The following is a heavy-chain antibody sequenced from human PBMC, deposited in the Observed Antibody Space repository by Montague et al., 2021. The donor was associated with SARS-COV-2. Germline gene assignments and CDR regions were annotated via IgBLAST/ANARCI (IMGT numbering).Heavy chain of an antibody. Sequence: SLRLSCAASGFTFSDYGINWVRQAPGMGLEWFSYISATSRTIYYXXSVKGRFTVSRDNAKNSLYLQMNSLRAEGTALYYCVRDPATGMDVWGLGTMVTVSS. CDR2: ISATSRTI. V-gene: IGHV3-48*04. J-gene: IGHJ6*02. CDR3: VRDPATGMDV. CDR1: GFTFSDYG.